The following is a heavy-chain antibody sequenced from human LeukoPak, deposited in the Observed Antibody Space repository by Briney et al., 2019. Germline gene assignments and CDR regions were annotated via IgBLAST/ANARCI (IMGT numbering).Heavy chain of an antibody. J-gene: IGHJ4*02. V-gene: IGHV3-30-3*01. CDR3: ARDLRLDY. Sequence: GRSLRLSCAASGFTFSSYAMHWVRQAPGKGLEWVAVISYDGSNKYYADSVKGRFTISRDNSKNTLYLQMNSLRAEDTAVYYCARDLRLDYWGQGTLVTVSS. CDR1: GFTFSSYA. CDR2: ISYDGSNK.